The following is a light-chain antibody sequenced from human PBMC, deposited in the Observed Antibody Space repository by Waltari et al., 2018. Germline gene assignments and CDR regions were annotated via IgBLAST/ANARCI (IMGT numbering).Light chain of an antibody. CDR3: QEYYGTPPDT. CDR1: QSVLYSSNNKNY. J-gene: IGKJ2*01. V-gene: IGKV4-1*01. CDR2: WAS. Sequence: DIVMTQSPDSLAVSLCERATINCKSSQSVLYSSNNKNYLAWYQQKPGQPPKLLIYWASTRESGVPDRFSGSGSGTDFTLTISSLQAEDVAVYYCQEYYGTPPDTFGQGTKLEIK.